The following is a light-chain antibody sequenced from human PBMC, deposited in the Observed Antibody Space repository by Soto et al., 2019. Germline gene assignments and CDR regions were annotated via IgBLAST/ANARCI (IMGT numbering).Light chain of an antibody. J-gene: IGLJ1*01. CDR2: DVS. CDR3: SSYTTISTYV. V-gene: IGLV2-14*01. CDR1: ISDVGGYDY. Sequence: ALTQPASVSGSPGQSITISCTGTISDVGGYDYVSWYQQHPGKAPKLMIYDVSNRPSGVSNRFSGSKSGNTASLTISGLQADVEADYYCSSYTTISTYVFGTGTIVTVL.